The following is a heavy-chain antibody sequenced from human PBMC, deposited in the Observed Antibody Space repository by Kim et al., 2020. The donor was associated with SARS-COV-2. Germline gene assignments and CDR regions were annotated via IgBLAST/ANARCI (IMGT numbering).Heavy chain of an antibody. Sequence: SETLSLTCTVSGGSISSYYWSWIRQPAGKGLEWIGRIYTSGSTNYNPSLKSRVTMSVDTSKNQFSLKLSSVTAADTAVYYCARGTELRFLEWPEHYGMDVWGQGTTVTVSS. V-gene: IGHV4-4*07. CDR3: ARGTELRFLEWPEHYGMDV. CDR1: GGSISSYY. D-gene: IGHD3-3*01. CDR2: IYTSGST. J-gene: IGHJ6*02.